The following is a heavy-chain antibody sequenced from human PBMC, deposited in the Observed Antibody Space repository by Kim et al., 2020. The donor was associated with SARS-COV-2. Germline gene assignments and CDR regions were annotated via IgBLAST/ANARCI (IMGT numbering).Heavy chain of an antibody. D-gene: IGHD3-22*01. J-gene: IGHJ3*02. Sequence: GGSLRLSCAASGFTFSSYAMHWVRQAPGKGLEWVAVISYDGSNKYYADSVKGRFTISRDNSKNTLYLQMNSLRAEDTAVYYCARGRGYYDSSGYWDAFDIWGQGTMVTVSS. V-gene: IGHV3-30-3*01. CDR1: GFTFSSYA. CDR3: ARGRGYYDSSGYWDAFDI. CDR2: ISYDGSNK.